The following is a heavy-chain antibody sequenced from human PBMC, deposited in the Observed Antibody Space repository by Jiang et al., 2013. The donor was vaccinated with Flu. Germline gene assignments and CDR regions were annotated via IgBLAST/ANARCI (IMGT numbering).Heavy chain of an antibody. CDR2: ISAYNGNT. Sequence: GAEVKKPGASVKVSCKASGYTFASYGISWVRQAPGQGLEWMGWISAYNGNTNYGQNLQGRVTMSTDASTSTAYMELRSLRSDDTAVYYCARDHPTGGYDFYFYYGMDVWGQGTTVTVTS. J-gene: IGHJ6*02. CDR3: ARDHPTGGYDFYFYYGMDV. D-gene: IGHD6-25*01. V-gene: IGHV1-18*01. CDR1: GYTFASYG.